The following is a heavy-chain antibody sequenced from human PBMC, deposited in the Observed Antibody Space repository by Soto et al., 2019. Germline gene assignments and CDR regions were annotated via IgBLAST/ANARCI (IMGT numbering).Heavy chain of an antibody. CDR1: GFTFSSYG. CDR3: ARDPSIGSVDSSSFPGGDAFDI. J-gene: IGHJ3*02. V-gene: IGHV3-33*01. Sequence: GGSLRLSCAASGFTFSSYGMHWVRQAPGKGLEWVAVIWYDGSNKYYADSVKGRFTISRDNSKNTLYLQMNSLRAEDTAVYYCARDPSIGSVDSSSFPGGDAFDIWGQGTMVTVSS. CDR2: IWYDGSNK. D-gene: IGHD6-6*01.